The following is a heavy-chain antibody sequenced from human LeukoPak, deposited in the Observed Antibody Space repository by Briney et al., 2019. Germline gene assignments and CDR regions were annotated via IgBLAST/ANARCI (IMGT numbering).Heavy chain of an antibody. J-gene: IGHJ3*02. CDR3: TTADILTGYRDAFDI. D-gene: IGHD3-9*01. V-gene: IGHV3-15*01. CDR2: IKSKTDGGTT. CDR1: GFTFSNAW. Sequence: GGSLRLSCAASGFTFSNAWMSWVRQAPGKGLEWVGRIKSKTDGGTTDYAAPVKGRFTISRDDSKNTLYLQMNNLKTEDTAVYYCTTADILTGYRDAFDIWGQGTMVTVSS.